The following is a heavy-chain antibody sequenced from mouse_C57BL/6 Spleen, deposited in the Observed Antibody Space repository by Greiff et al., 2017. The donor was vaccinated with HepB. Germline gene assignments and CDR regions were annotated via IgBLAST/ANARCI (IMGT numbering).Heavy chain of an antibody. CDR3: ARSAYGYDGFAY. J-gene: IGHJ3*01. CDR1: GYAFSSSW. CDR2: IYPGDGDT. V-gene: IGHV1-82*01. D-gene: IGHD2-2*01. Sequence: QVQLQQSGPELVKPGASVKISCKASGYAFSSSWMNWVKQRPGKGLEWIGRIYPGDGDTNYNGKFKGKATLTADKSSSTAYMQLSSLTSEDSAVYFFARSAYGYDGFAYWGQGTLVTVSA.